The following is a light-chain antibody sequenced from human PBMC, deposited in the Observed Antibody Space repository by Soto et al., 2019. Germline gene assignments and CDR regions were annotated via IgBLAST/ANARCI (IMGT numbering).Light chain of an antibody. CDR3: QQYNNWPYT. Sequence: EIVMTQSPVTLSVSPGERAALSGRASQSVGSNFAWYQQRPGQAPRVLIYGTSTRATGVPARFSGSGSGTDFTLTISSLQSEDFAVYYCQQYNNWPYTFGHGTRLEIK. CDR2: GTS. V-gene: IGKV3-15*01. CDR1: QSVGSN. J-gene: IGKJ2*01.